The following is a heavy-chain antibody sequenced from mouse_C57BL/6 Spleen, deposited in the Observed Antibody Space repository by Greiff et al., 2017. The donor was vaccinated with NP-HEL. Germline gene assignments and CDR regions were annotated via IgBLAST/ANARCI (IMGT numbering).Heavy chain of an antibody. D-gene: IGHD2-4*01. CDR1: GYTFTDYY. J-gene: IGHJ2*01. V-gene: IGHV1-26*01. Sequence: VQLQQSGPELVKPGASVKISCKASGYTFTDYYMNWVKQSHGKSLEWIGDINPNNGGTSYNQKFKGKATLTVDKSSSTAYMELRSLTSEDSAVYYCARSGAIYYDYSFDYWGQGTTLTVSS. CDR2: INPNNGGT. CDR3: ARSGAIYYDYSFDY.